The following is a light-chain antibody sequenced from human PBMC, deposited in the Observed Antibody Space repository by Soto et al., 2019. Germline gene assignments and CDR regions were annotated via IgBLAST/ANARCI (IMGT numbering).Light chain of an antibody. Sequence: DIQMTQSPSTLSASVGDRVTISRRASQSVSAWLAWYQQKPGNAPKLLISDASSLKSGVPSRFSGSGYGTEFTLTISSLQPEDFATYYCQQYSTYSLTFGGGTKVEIK. CDR3: QQYSTYSLT. V-gene: IGKV1-5*01. CDR2: DAS. J-gene: IGKJ4*01. CDR1: QSVSAW.